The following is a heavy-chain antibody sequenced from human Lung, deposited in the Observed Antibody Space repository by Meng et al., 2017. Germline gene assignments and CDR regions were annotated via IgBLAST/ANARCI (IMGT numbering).Heavy chain of an antibody. J-gene: IGHJ4*02. Sequence: QVHAPRWGRRIFDASGTRSLTLVGSGGFFSYYYWSWIRQPPGKGLGWIGEINHSGSTNYNPSLESRATISVDTSQNNLSLKLSSVTAADSAVYYCARGPTTMAHDFDYWGQGTLVTVSS. CDR1: GGFFSYYY. CDR3: ARGPTTMAHDFDY. V-gene: IGHV4-34*01. CDR2: INHSGST. D-gene: IGHD4-11*01.